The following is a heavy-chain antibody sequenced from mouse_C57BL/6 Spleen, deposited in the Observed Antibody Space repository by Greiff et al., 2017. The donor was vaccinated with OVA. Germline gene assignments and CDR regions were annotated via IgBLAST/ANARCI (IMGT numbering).Heavy chain of an antibody. CDR2: ISSGGDYI. CDR3: TREGLYGNPMDY. J-gene: IGHJ4*01. Sequence: EVQLVESGEGLVKPGGSLKLSCAASGFTFSSYAMSWVRRTPEKRLEWVAYISSGGDYIYYADTVKGRFTISRDNARNTLYLQMSSLKSEDTAMYYCTREGLYGNPMDYWGQGTSVTVSS. D-gene: IGHD2-1*01. V-gene: IGHV5-9-1*02. CDR1: GFTFSSYA.